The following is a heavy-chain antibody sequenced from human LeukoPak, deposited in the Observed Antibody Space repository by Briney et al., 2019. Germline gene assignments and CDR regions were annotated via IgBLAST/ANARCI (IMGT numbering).Heavy chain of an antibody. J-gene: IGHJ6*02. Sequence: SETLSLTCAVYGGSFSGYYWSWIRQPPGKGLEWLGEINHSGSTNYNPSLKSRVTISVDTSKNQFSLKLSSVTAADTAVYYCPSERSRSGTYPPVYYYYGMDAWAQGPTATAS. CDR1: GGSFSGYY. D-gene: IGHD1-26*01. CDR3: PSERSRSGTYPPVYYYYGMDA. CDR2: INHSGST. V-gene: IGHV4-34*01.